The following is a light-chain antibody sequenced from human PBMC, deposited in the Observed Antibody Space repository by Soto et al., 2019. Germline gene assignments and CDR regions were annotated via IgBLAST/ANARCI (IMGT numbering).Light chain of an antibody. CDR1: SSNIGSNT. CDR2: SNN. J-gene: IGLJ2*01. Sequence: QAVVTQPPSASGTPGQRVTISCSGSSSNIGSNTVNWYQQLPGTAPKLLIYSNNQRPSGVPDRFSGSKSGTSASLAISGLQSEDEADYYCAAWDDSLNGFVVFGRGTKVTVL. V-gene: IGLV1-44*01. CDR3: AAWDDSLNGFVV.